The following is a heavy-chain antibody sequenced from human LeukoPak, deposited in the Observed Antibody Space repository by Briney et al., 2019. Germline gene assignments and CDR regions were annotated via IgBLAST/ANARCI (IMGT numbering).Heavy chain of an antibody. J-gene: IGHJ4*02. D-gene: IGHD4-23*01. CDR2: IRSKDNGGTT. CDR1: GFILGDYG. Sequence: GGSLRLSCRASGFILGDYGLSWVRQHPGKGLEWVGFIRSKDNGGTTDYAASVKDRFIISRDDSKNIAYLQMDSLETEDTAVYYCSRVDGGWVEKGDYWGQGTLVTVSS. V-gene: IGHV3-49*04. CDR3: SRVDGGWVEKGDY.